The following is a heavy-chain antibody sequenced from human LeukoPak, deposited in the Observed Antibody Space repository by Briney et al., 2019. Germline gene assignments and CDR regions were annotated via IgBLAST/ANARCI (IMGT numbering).Heavy chain of an antibody. Sequence: GGSLRLSCAASGFTFSSYAMSWVRQAPGKGLEWISAISGSGGSTYYADSVKGRFTISRDNSKNTLYLQMNSLRAEDTAVYYCANPYADYGYFDYWGQGTLVTVSS. V-gene: IGHV3-23*01. CDR1: GFTFSSYA. J-gene: IGHJ4*02. CDR2: ISGSGGST. D-gene: IGHD4-17*01. CDR3: ANPYADYGYFDY.